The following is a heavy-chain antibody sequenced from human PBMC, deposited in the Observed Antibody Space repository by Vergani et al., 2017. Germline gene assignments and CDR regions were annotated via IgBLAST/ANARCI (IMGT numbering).Heavy chain of an antibody. J-gene: IGHJ4*02. CDR3: ARTPYYYDSSGYQDH. D-gene: IGHD3-22*01. CDR2: INAGNGNT. V-gene: IGHV1-3*01. Sequence: QVQLVQSGAEVKKPGASVKVSCKASGYTFTSYAMHWVRQAPGQRLEWMGWINAGNGNTKYSQKSQGRVTITRDTSASAAYMELSSLRSEDTAVYYCARTPYYYDSSGYQDHWGQGTLVTVSS. CDR1: GYTFTSYA.